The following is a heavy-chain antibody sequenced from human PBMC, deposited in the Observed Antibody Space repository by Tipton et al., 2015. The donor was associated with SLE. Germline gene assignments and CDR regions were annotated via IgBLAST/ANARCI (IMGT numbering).Heavy chain of an antibody. CDR1: GFTFSSYA. CDR2: ISYDGSNK. V-gene: IGHV3-30*14. D-gene: IGHD6-13*01. J-gene: IGHJ4*02. Sequence: SLRLSCAASGFTFSSYAMHWVRLAPGKGLEWVAVISYDGSNKYYADSVKGRFTISRDNSKNTLYLQMNSLRAEDTAVYYCASPIAAAGGYWGQGTLVTVSS. CDR3: ASPIAAAGGY.